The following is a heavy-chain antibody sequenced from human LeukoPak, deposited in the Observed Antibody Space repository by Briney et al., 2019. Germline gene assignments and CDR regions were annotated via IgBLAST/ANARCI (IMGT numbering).Heavy chain of an antibody. J-gene: IGHJ4*02. CDR2: LSGSGAAT. D-gene: IGHD3-10*01. CDR3: AKDRWYDGESGYFDH. CDR1: GFTFKNYA. V-gene: IGHV3-23*01. Sequence: GRSLRLSCAASGFTFKNYAMAWVRQAPGKGLEWVSGLSGSGAATFYADSVKGRFTISRDNSNNTLYLRLNSLRAEDTAIYFCAKDRWYDGESGYFDHWGRGTLVTVSS.